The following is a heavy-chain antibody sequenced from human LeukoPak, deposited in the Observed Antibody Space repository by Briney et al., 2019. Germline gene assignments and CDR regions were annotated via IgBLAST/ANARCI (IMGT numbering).Heavy chain of an antibody. V-gene: IGHV3-15*01. CDR3: TTGDRGWQDY. D-gene: IGHD6-19*01. CDR2: IKRNTDTGTT. CDR1: GLSFSNAW. Sequence: KPGGSLRLSCAASGLSFSNAWKSWVRQAPGKRLEWVAHIKRNTDTGTTNYGASVEGRFTVSRDDSKNTLYLQMNSLKIEDTAVYYCTTGDRGWQDYWGQGTLVTVSS. J-gene: IGHJ4*02.